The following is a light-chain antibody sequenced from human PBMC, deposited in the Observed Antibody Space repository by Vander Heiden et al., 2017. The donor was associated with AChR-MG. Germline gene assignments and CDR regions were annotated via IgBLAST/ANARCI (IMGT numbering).Light chain of an antibody. CDR3: QNEESAPLT. Sequence: DTQMTQSPSSLSASVGDRVTITCRASYDIRDYLAWYQQKPGKVPKLLIFPASTLQSGVPSRFSGGGSGTHFTLTINGLQPEDVATYYCQNEESAPLTFGGGTKVEIK. V-gene: IGKV1-27*01. J-gene: IGKJ4*01. CDR1: YDIRDY. CDR2: PAS.